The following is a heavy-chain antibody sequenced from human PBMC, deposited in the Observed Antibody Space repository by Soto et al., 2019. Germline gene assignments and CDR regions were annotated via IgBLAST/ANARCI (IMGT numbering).Heavy chain of an antibody. CDR3: ARIAAAGP. D-gene: IGHD6-13*01. V-gene: IGHV1-18*01. Sequence: QVQLVQYGAEVKKPGASVKVSCKASGYTFTSYGISWVRQAPGQGLEWMGWISAYNGNTNYAQKLQGRVTMSTDKVTSTAYREMRSLRYDDTAVYYCARIAAAGPWGQVTLVTVSS. CDR2: ISAYNGNT. CDR1: GYTFTSYG. J-gene: IGHJ5*02.